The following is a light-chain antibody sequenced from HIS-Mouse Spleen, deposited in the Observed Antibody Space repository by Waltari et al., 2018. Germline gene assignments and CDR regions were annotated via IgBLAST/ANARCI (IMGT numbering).Light chain of an antibody. CDR3: AAWDDSLSGPV. Sequence: GQRVTISCSGSSSNIGSNYVYWYQQLPGTAPKLLIYRNNQRPPGVPDRFSGSKSGTSASLAISGLRSEDEADYYCAAWDDSLSGPVFGGGTKLTVL. J-gene: IGLJ3*02. CDR2: RNN. V-gene: IGLV1-47*01. CDR1: SSNIGSNY.